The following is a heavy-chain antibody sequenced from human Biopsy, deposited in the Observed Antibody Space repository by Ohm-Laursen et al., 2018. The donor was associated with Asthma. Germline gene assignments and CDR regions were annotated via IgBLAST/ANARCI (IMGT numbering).Heavy chain of an antibody. CDR1: GFTFSSYV. CDR3: ATFPYGDYLPLDY. CDR2: IRGNDGST. J-gene: IGHJ4*02. Sequence: SLRLSCAASGFTFSSYVMNWVRQAPGKGLEWVSGIRGNDGSTYYADSVKGRFTISRDSSKNTLYLQMNSLRAEDTAVYYCATFPYGDYLPLDYWGQGTLVTVSS. D-gene: IGHD4-17*01. V-gene: IGHV3-23*01.